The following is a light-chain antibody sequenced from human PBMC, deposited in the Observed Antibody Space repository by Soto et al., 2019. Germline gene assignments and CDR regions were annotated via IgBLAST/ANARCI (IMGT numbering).Light chain of an antibody. J-gene: IGKJ1*01. CDR3: QQYNNWPPWT. CDR2: GAS. CDR1: QSVSSN. Sequence: EIVMTQSPATLSVSPGERATLSCRASQSVSSNLAWYQQKPGQAPRLLIYGASSRATGIPDRFSGSGSGKEFTLTISSLQSEDFAVYYCQQYNNWPPWTFGQGTKVDNK. V-gene: IGKV3D-15*01.